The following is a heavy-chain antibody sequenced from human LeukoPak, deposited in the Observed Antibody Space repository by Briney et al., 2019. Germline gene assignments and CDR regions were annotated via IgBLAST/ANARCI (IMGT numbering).Heavy chain of an antibody. CDR1: GFTFSSYS. CDR3: ARVGKYYYGSGSYYPLDY. D-gene: IGHD3-10*01. CDR2: ISSSSSTI. J-gene: IGHJ4*02. V-gene: IGHV3-48*04. Sequence: GGSLRLSCAASGFTFSSYSMNWVRQAPGKGLEWVSYISSSSSTIYYADSVKGRFTISRDNAKNSLYLQMNSLRAEDTAVYYCARVGKYYYGSGSYYPLDYWGQGTLATVSS.